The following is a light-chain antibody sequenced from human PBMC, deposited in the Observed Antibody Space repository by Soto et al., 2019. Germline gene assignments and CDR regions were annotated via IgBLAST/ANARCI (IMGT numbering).Light chain of an antibody. CDR2: DVS. V-gene: IGLV2-11*01. Sequence: QSVLTQPRSVSGSPRQSVTISCTGTGSDVGHYNYVSWYQQNPGKAPKLMIHDVSKRPSGVPDRFSGSKSGYTASLTISGLQAEDEADYYCSSYAGSYGYVFGTGTQLTVL. CDR3: SSYAGSYGYV. CDR1: GSDVGHYNY. J-gene: IGLJ1*01.